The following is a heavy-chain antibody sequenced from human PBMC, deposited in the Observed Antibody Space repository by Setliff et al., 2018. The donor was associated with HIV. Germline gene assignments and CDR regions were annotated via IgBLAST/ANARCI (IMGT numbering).Heavy chain of an antibody. V-gene: IGHV4-39*01. D-gene: IGHD3-16*01. CDR3: ARGDGITSYYYYYYMDV. CDR2: IYFRGDT. CDR1: GGSISRSTYY. J-gene: IGHJ6*03. Sequence: ASETLSLTCTVSGGSISRSTYYWGWIRQPPGKGLEWIGNIYFRGDTYYNPSLKTRVTISVDTSKNQFSLKLRSVTAADTAVYYCARGDGITSYYYYYYMDVWGKGTTVTVSS.